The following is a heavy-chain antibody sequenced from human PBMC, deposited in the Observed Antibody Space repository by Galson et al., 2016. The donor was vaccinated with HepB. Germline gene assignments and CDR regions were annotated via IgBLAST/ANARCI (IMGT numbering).Heavy chain of an antibody. CDR1: GFTFRNAW. CDR3: ASAQLLCVGEEIDY. V-gene: IGHV3-74*03. Sequence: SLRLSCAGSGFTFRNAWMDWARQAPGKGLVWVARINSDGASTTYADSVKGRFISRDNAKNTLYLQMNSLRAEDTAVYYCASAQLLCVGEEIDYWGQGTLVTVSS. D-gene: IGHD3-10*01. CDR2: INSDGAST. J-gene: IGHJ4*02.